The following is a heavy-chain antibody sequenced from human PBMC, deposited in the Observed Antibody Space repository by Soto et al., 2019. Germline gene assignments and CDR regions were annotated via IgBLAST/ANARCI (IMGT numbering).Heavy chain of an antibody. V-gene: IGHV3-23*01. Sequence: EVQLLESGGGLVQPGGSLRLSCAASGFTFSSYAMSWVRQAPGKGLEWVSVISGSGDSTYYADSVRGGFTISRDNSKNTLYLKMNSLRAEDTAVYYCAKDRDGAAAGPTKFYGMDVWGQGTTVTVSS. CDR2: ISGSGDST. D-gene: IGHD6-13*01. CDR1: GFTFSSYA. J-gene: IGHJ6*02. CDR3: AKDRDGAAAGPTKFYGMDV.